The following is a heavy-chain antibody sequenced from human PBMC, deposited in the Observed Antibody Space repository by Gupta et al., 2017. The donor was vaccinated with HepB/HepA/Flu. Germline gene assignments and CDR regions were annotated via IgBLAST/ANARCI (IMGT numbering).Heavy chain of an antibody. D-gene: IGHD3-3*01. CDR1: GYFCDSCY. CDR2: INHDSGRS. CDR3: AKSLGRRFLEDS. J-gene: IGHJ4*02. Sequence: QVQLVQSGAEVKRPGASVKVSCKAYGYFCDSCYAHWVRQAPGQGLEWIGWINHDSGRSTLAQTFSGRVSLNRDKSMNTFTLDLSGLKPDDTAIYFCAKSLGRRFLEDSCGQGTLVSVSS. V-gene: IGHV1-2*02.